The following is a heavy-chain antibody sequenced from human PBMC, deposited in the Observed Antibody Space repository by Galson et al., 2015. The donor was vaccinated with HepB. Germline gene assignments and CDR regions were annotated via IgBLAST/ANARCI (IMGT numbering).Heavy chain of an antibody. Sequence: SVKVSCKASGFTFTSYAMQWVRQARGQRLEWIGWIVVGSGNTNYAQKFQERVTMTRDMSTSTAYMELSSLRSEDTAVYYCAATVPFQLYYGSGSKGYYYYGLDVWGQGITVTVSS. J-gene: IGHJ6*02. CDR2: IVVGSGNT. CDR1: GFTFTSYA. D-gene: IGHD3-10*01. CDR3: AATVPFQLYYGSGSKGYYYYGLDV. V-gene: IGHV1-58*02.